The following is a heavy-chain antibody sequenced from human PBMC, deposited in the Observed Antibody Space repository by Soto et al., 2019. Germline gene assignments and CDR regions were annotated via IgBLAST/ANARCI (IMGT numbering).Heavy chain of an antibody. CDR3: ARGDDYIWGSYRLDY. CDR2: IYSSGST. J-gene: IGHJ4*02. CDR1: GGSISSYY. V-gene: IGHV4-59*01. D-gene: IGHD3-16*02. Sequence: SETLSLTCTVSGGSISSYYWSWIRQPPGKGLEWIGYIYSSGSTNYNPSLKSRVTISVDTSKNQFSLKLSSVTAADTAVYYCARGDDYIWGSYRLDYWGQGTLVTVSS.